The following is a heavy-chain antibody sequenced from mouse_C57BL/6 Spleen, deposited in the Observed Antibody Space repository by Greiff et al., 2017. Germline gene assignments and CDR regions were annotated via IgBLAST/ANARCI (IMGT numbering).Heavy chain of an antibody. J-gene: IGHJ4*01. Sequence: VQLQQSGPELVKPGASVKISCKASGYSFTGYYMNWVKQSPEKSLEWIGEINPSTGGTTYNQKFKAKATLTVDKSSSPAYMQLKSLTSEDSAVYYCARYYGNYYAMDYWGQGTSVTVSS. D-gene: IGHD2-1*01. CDR1: GYSFTGYY. CDR3: ARYYGNYYAMDY. CDR2: INPSTGGT. V-gene: IGHV1-42*01.